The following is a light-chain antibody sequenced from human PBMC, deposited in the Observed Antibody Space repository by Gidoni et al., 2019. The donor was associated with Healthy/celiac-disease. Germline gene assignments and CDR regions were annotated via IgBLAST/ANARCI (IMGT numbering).Light chain of an antibody. Sequence: EIQLTQSPSSLSASVGDRVTITCRASQSISSYLNWYQQKPGKAPKLLIYAASSLQSGVPSRFSGSGSGTDFTLTISSLQSEDFATYYCQQSYSTPYTFGQGTKLEIK. J-gene: IGKJ2*01. CDR2: AAS. V-gene: IGKV1-39*01. CDR3: QQSYSTPYT. CDR1: QSISSY.